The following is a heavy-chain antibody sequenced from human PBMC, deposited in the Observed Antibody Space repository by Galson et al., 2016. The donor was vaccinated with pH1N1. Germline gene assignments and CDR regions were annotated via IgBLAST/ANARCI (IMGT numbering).Heavy chain of an antibody. CDR1: GFGFSSYA. CDR2: ISLDSSNK. Sequence: SLILSCAASGFGFSSYAMHWVRQAPGQGLEWVAFISLDSSNKYYVDSVKGRFTISRDNAKNSLYLQVNSLRAEDTAVYYCAKKIGSDWGQGTLVTVSS. V-gene: IGHV3-30*04. D-gene: IGHD3-22*01. CDR3: AKKIGSD. J-gene: IGHJ4*02.